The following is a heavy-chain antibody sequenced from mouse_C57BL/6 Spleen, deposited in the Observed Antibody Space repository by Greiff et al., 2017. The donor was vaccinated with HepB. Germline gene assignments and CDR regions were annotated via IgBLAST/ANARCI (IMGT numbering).Heavy chain of an antibody. Sequence: EVKLVESGGGLVKPGGSLKLSCAASGFTFSSYAMSWVRQTPEKRLEWVATISDGGSYTYYPDNVKGRFTISRDNAKNNLYLQMSHLKSEDTAMYYCARDDGSSYDYYAMDYWGQGTSVTVSS. CDR3: ARDDGSSYDYYAMDY. V-gene: IGHV5-4*01. CDR1: GFTFSSYA. CDR2: ISDGGSYT. J-gene: IGHJ4*01. D-gene: IGHD1-1*01.